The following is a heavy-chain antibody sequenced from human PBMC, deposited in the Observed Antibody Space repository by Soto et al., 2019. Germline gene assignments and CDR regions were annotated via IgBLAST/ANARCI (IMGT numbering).Heavy chain of an antibody. CDR3: ARGRQWFGP. V-gene: IGHV4-59*08. Sequence: SATLSLTCTVSGISITSSYWNWFRQSPGKGLEWIGQISDRGDINYNPPLESRVAISTDTSKNQVSLTLTAVNAADTAVYFCARGRQWFGPWGQGTLVTVSS. J-gene: IGHJ5*02. CDR1: GISITSSY. CDR2: ISDRGDI.